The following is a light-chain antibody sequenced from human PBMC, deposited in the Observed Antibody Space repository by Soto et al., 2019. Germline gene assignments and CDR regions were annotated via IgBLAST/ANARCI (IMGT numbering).Light chain of an antibody. CDR1: QSINNW. J-gene: IGKJ2*01. Sequence: DIQMTQSPSTLSASVGDRVTITCRASQSINNWLAWYQQKPGKAPKLLIYDASSLESGVPSRFSGSGSGTEVTPTISSLQPDDVSTYYCPQYNNYYKYTFGQGNKLEIK. V-gene: IGKV1-5*01. CDR2: DAS. CDR3: PQYNNYYKYT.